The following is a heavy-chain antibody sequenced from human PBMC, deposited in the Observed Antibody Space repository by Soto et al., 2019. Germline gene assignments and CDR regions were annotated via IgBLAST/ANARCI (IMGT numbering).Heavy chain of an antibody. D-gene: IGHD3-22*01. CDR3: AKDYYDSSGTMDY. Sequence: GGSLRLSCAASGFTFSSYGMHWVRQAPGKGLEWVAVISYDGSNKYYADSAKGRFTISRDNSKNTLYLQMNSLRAEDTAVYYCAKDYYDSSGTMDYWGQGTLVTVSS. CDR2: ISYDGSNK. J-gene: IGHJ4*02. CDR1: GFTFSSYG. V-gene: IGHV3-30*18.